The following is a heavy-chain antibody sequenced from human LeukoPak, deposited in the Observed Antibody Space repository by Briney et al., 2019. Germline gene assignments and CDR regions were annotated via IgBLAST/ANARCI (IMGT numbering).Heavy chain of an antibody. J-gene: IGHJ4*02. CDR3: ARHEGYDILTGYSYYFDY. Sequence: SETLSLTCAVSGGSISSGGYSWSWIRQPPGKGLEWIGYIYHSGSTNYNPSLKSRVTISVDTSKNQFSLKLSSVTAADTAVYYCARHEGYDILTGYSYYFDYWGQGTLVTVPS. CDR2: IYHSGST. CDR1: GGSISSGGYS. V-gene: IGHV4-30-2*01. D-gene: IGHD3-9*01.